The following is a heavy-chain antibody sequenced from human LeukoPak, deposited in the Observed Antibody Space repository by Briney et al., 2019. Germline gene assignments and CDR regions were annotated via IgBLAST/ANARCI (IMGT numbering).Heavy chain of an antibody. CDR2: INNEGTGT. CDR1: GFSFSAYW. CDR3: VRYDGDARRFDY. J-gene: IGHJ4*02. D-gene: IGHD3-10*01. V-gene: IGHV3-74*01. Sequence: GGSLRLSCAASGFSFSAYWMHWVRQAPVKGLVWVSRINNEGTGTDYADSVRGRFTISRVNVENTLYLQMNSLSADDTAMYYCVRYDGDARRFDYWGQGTLVTVSS.